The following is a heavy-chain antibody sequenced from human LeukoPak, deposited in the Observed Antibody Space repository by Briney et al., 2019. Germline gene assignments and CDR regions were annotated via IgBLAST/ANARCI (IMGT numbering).Heavy chain of an antibody. D-gene: IGHD6-19*01. CDR3: ARDPLRESSDWYFDL. Sequence: ASVKVSCKASGYTFTSYYMHWVRQAPGQGLEWMGIINPSGGSTSYAQKFQGRVTMTRDTSTSTVYMELSSLRSEDTAVYYCARDPLRESSDWYFDLWGRGTLVTVSS. CDR1: GYTFTSYY. J-gene: IGHJ2*01. V-gene: IGHV1-46*01. CDR2: INPSGGST.